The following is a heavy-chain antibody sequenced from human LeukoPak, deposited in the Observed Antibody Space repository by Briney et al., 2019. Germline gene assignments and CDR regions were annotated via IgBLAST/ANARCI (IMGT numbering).Heavy chain of an antibody. V-gene: IGHV3-23*01. Sequence: PGGSLRLSCAASGFTFSSYAMSWVRQAPGKALEWVSAISGSGGSTYYADSVKGRFTISRDNSKNTLYLQMNSLRAEDTAVYYCAKDQEYSSSSTDYWGQGTLVTVSS. CDR2: ISGSGGST. J-gene: IGHJ4*02. D-gene: IGHD6-6*01. CDR1: GFTFSSYA. CDR3: AKDQEYSSSSTDY.